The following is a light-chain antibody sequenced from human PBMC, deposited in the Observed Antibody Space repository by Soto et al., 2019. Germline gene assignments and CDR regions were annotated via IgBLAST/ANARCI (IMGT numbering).Light chain of an antibody. J-gene: IGKJ1*01. Sequence: EIVMTQSPATLSLSPGERATLSCRASQSVSSNLSWYQQKPGQAPRLLLYGASTRATGIPARFSGSGSGTEFTLTISSRQSEDFAVYYCQQYNNWPPWTFGQGTKVEIK. V-gene: IGKV3-15*01. CDR1: QSVSSN. CDR3: QQYNNWPPWT. CDR2: GAS.